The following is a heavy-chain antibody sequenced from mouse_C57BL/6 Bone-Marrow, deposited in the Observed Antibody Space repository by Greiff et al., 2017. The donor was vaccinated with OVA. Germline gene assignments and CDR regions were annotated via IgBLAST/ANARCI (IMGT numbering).Heavy chain of an antibody. V-gene: IGHV1-75*01. D-gene: IGHD2-3*01. CDR3: AREGDGYYLYAMDY. CDR2: IFPGSGST. J-gene: IGHJ4*01. Sequence: QQRPGQGLEWIGWIFPGSGSTYYNEKFKGKATLTVDKSSSTAYMLLSSLTSEDSAVYFCAREGDGYYLYAMDYWGQGTSVTVSS.